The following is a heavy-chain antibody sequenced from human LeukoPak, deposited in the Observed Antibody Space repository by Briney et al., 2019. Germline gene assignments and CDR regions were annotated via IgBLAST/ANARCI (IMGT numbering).Heavy chain of an antibody. CDR2: IYHSGST. V-gene: IGHV4-38-2*01. CDR3: ARANSYGYNY. D-gene: IGHD5-18*01. J-gene: IGHJ4*02. Sequence: PSETLSLTCAVSGYSISSGYYWGWIRQPPGKGLEWIGSIYHSGSTYYNPSLKSRVTISVDTSKNQFSLKLSSVTAADTAVYYCARANSYGYNYWGQGTLVTVSS. CDR1: GYSISSGYY.